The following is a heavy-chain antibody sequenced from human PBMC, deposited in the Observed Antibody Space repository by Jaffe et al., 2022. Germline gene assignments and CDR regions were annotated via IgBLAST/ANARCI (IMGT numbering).Heavy chain of an antibody. D-gene: IGHD3-16*01. Sequence: EVQLVESGGGLVQPGGSLRLSCAASGFTFSSYEMNWVRQAPGKGLEWVSYISSSGSTIYYADSVKGRFTISRDNAKNSLYLQMNSLRAEDTAVYYCAREGWGNWFDPWGQGTLVTVSS. V-gene: IGHV3-48*03. J-gene: IGHJ5*02. CDR3: AREGWGNWFDP. CDR1: GFTFSSYE. CDR2: ISSSGSTI.